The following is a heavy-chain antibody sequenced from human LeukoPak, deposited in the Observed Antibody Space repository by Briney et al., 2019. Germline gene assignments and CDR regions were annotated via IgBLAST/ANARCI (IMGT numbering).Heavy chain of an antibody. Sequence: ASVKVSCKASGYTFTGYYMHWVRQAPGQGLEWMGWINPNSGGTNYAQKFQGRVTMTRDTSISTAYMELSRLRSDDTAVYYCAGGPARGVITTDYWGQGTLVTVSS. J-gene: IGHJ4*02. CDR1: GYTFTGYY. D-gene: IGHD3-10*01. CDR2: INPNSGGT. V-gene: IGHV1-2*02. CDR3: AGGPARGVITTDY.